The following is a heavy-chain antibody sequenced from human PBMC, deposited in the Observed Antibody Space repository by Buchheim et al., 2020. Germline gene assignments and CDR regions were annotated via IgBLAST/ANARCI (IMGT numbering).Heavy chain of an antibody. Sequence: EVQLVESGGDLIQPGGSLRLSCAASGFTFSSSWMHWVRQVPGKGLVWVSSIKSDGSRTTYADSVKGRLTIYRDNGKNTLYLQMSGLRVEDTAVYFCAKYGSSWGQGTL. J-gene: IGHJ5*02. CDR1: GFTFSSSW. V-gene: IGHV3-74*03. CDR3: AKYGSS. D-gene: IGHD6-6*01. CDR2: IKSDGSRT.